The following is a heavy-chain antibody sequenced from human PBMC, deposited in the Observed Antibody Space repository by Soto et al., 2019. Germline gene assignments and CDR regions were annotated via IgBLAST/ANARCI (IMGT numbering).Heavy chain of an antibody. CDR1: GFTFSSYA. CDR3: ARSPPRYCSRTTCPFGY. V-gene: IGHV3-23*01. CDR2: ITDDGDDT. Sequence: PGGSLRLSCVASGFTFSSYAMSWVRQAPGKGLEWVSAITDDGDDTYYADSVKGRFTISRDNSKNTLSLQMNSLRAEETAVYYCARSPPRYCSRTTCPFGYWGQGTLVTVSS. J-gene: IGHJ4*02. D-gene: IGHD2-2*01.